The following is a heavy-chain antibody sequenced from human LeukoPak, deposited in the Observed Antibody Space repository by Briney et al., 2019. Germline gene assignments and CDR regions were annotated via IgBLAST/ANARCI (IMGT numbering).Heavy chain of an antibody. CDR3: ARGSTVTTTRLAFDI. D-gene: IGHD4-17*01. V-gene: IGHV3-21*04. CDR2: ISSSSSYI. J-gene: IGHJ3*02. Sequence: GGSLRLSCAASGFTFSSYSMNWVRQAPGKGLEWVSSISSSSSYIYYADSVKGRFTISRDNSKNTLYLQMNSLRAEDTAVYYCARGSTVTTTRLAFDIWGQGTMVTVSS. CDR1: GFTFSSYS.